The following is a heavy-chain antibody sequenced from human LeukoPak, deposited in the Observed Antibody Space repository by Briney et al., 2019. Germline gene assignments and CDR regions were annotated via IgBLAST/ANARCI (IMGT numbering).Heavy chain of an antibody. V-gene: IGHV3-48*04. Sequence: GGSLRLSCAASGFTFSSYSMNWVRQAPEKGLEWVSYISSSSSTIYYADSVKGRFTISRDNAKNSLYLQMNSLRAEDTAVYYCARRRLLWFGELSYGMDVWGQGTTVTVSS. CDR2: ISSSSSTI. D-gene: IGHD3-10*01. CDR3: ARRRLLWFGELSYGMDV. CDR1: GFTFSSYS. J-gene: IGHJ6*02.